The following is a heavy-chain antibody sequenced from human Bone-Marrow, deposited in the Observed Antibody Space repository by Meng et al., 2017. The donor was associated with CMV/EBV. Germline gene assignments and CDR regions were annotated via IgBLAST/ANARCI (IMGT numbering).Heavy chain of an antibody. J-gene: IGHJ4*02. Sequence: LRLSCTVSGGSVSSGSYYWSWIRQPPGQGLEWIGYIYYSGRTNYNPSLKSRVTILVDTSKHQFSLKLSSVTAADTAVYYCARDSINGYYPYWGQGTLVTVSS. CDR2: IYYSGRT. V-gene: IGHV4-61*01. CDR1: GGSVSSGSYY. CDR3: ARDSINGYYPY. D-gene: IGHD3-22*01.